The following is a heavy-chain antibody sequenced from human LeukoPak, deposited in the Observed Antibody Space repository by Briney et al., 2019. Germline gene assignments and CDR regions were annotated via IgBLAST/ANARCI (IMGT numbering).Heavy chain of an antibody. J-gene: IGHJ4*02. V-gene: IGHV3-30*03. D-gene: IGHD5-18*01. CDR2: ISYDGSNK. CDR1: GFTFSSYG. Sequence: GGSLRLSCAASGFTFSSYGMHWVRQAPGKGLEWVAVISYDGSNKYYADSVKGRFTISRDNSMNTLYLQMNSLGAEDTAVYYCARDRGYNYGHNLDYWGQGTQVTVSS. CDR3: ARDRGYNYGHNLDY.